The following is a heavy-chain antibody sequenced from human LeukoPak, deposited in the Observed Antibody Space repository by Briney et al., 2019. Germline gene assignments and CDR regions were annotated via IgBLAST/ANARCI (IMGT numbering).Heavy chain of an antibody. CDR3: ARTGNPATGDY. CDR1: GFTFSDHY. J-gene: IGHJ4*02. Sequence: GGSLRLSCPASGFTFSDHYMTWIRQAPGKGLEWLSYISTSGISIYYADSVKGRFTISRDNANNSLYLQMNSLRVEDTAVYYCARTGNPATGDYWGQGTLVTVSS. CDR2: ISTSGISI. D-gene: IGHD1-1*01. V-gene: IGHV3-11*01.